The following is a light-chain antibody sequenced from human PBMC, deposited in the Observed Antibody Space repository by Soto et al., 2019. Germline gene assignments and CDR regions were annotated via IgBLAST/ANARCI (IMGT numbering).Light chain of an antibody. J-gene: IGKJ1*01. CDR3: QQSYSPLTWT. V-gene: IGKV1-39*01. CDR2: AAS. CDR1: QTISSS. Sequence: DIQMTQSPSSLSASVGDRVTITCRASQTISSSLNWYQQKPGKAPQPLIYAASSLQSGVPSRFSGSGSGTDFTLTISSLQPEDFATYYCQQSYSPLTWTFGQGTKVEIK.